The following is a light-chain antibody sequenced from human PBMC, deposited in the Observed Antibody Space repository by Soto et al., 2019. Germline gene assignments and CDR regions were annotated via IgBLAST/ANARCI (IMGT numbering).Light chain of an antibody. CDR3: QKYNGAPLT. J-gene: IGKJ4*01. V-gene: IGKV1-27*01. CDR2: DAS. CDR1: QGISIY. Sequence: DIQMTQSTSCLSASVGDRVTIAYRASQGISIYLAWYQQKPGKVPQLLIYDASTLQSGVPSRFSGSGSGTDFTLTISGLQPEDVATYYCQKYNGAPLTFGGGTKVEIK.